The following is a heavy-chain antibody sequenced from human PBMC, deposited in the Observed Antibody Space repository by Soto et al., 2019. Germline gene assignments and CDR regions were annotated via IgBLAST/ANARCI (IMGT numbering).Heavy chain of an antibody. Sequence: PSETLSLTCTVSGYFISSGYYWGWIRQPPGKGLEWIGSMFHSGSTHYNPSLKSRVTMSVDTSKNQFSLRLSSVTASDTAVYYCARGHIVVVPTVGWFDPWGQGTMLTV. D-gene: IGHD2-2*01. CDR1: GYFISSGYY. CDR2: MFHSGST. V-gene: IGHV4-38-2*02. J-gene: IGHJ5*02. CDR3: ARGHIVVVPTVGWFDP.